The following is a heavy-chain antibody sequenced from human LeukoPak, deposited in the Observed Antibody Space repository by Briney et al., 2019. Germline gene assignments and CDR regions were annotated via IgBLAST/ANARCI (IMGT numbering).Heavy chain of an antibody. J-gene: IGHJ5*02. CDR1: GYNFTNYA. CDR3: AREGRVVAATNWFDP. CDR2: INTNTGNP. Sequence: ASVKVSCKASGYNFTNYAMNWVRQAPGQGLEWMGWINTNTGNPTYAQGFTGRFVFSLDTSVSTAYLQISSLKAEDTAVYYCAREGRVVAATNWFDPWGQGTLVTVSS. V-gene: IGHV7-4-1*02. D-gene: IGHD2-15*01.